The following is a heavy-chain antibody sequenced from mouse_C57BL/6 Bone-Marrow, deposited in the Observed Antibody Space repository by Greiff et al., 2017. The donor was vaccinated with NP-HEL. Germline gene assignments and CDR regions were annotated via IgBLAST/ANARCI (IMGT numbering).Heavy chain of an antibody. CDR2: INPSSGYT. D-gene: IGHD2-4*01. Sequence: QVQLKQSGAELAKPGASVKLSCKASGYTFTSYWMHWVKQRPGQGLEWIGYINPSSGYTKYNQKFKDKATLTADKSSSTAYMQLSSLTYEDSAVYYCARVAIFYDYDDGDAMDYWGQGTSVTVAS. J-gene: IGHJ4*01. V-gene: IGHV1-7*01. CDR3: ARVAIFYDYDDGDAMDY. CDR1: GYTFTSYW.